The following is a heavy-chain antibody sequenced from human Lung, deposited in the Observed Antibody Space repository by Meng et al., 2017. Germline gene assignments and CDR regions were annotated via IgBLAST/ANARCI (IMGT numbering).Heavy chain of an antibody. V-gene: IGHV6-1*01. CDR1: GDSVSSNSAA. CDR2: TYYRSKWYN. J-gene: IGHJ4*02. CDR3: ARSQQWLDS. Sequence: QVHLQQSGPGLVKPSQTLAITCAIPGDSVSSNSAACNWIRQSPSRGLEWLGRTYYRSKWYNGYAVSVRSRITINPDTSKYQFSLQLNSVTPEDTAIYYCARSQQWLDSWGQGTLVTVSS. D-gene: IGHD6-19*01.